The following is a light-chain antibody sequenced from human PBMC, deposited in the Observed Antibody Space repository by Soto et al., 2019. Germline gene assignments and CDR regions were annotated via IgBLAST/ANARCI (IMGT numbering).Light chain of an antibody. CDR1: QDISNY. J-gene: IGKJ4*01. Sequence: DIQMTQSPSSLSASVGDRVTITCQASQDISNYLNWYQQKPGKAPKLLIYDASNLETGVPSRFSGSGSGTDFTFTISSLQPEGIATYYCQQYDNFLTFGGGTKVEIK. V-gene: IGKV1-33*01. CDR2: DAS. CDR3: QQYDNFLT.